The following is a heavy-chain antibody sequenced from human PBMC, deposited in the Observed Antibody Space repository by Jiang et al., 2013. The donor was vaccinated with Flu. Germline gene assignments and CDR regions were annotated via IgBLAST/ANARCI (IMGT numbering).Heavy chain of an antibody. CDR2: IYPGDSDT. CDR1: GYSFTSYW. Sequence: GAEVKKPGESLKISCKGSGYSFTSYWIGWVRQMPGKGLEWMGIIYPGDSDTTYSPSFQGQVTISVDKFIDTAYLQWSSLKASDTAMYYCASGGHESSGHYVGGFYYWGQGTLVTVSS. J-gene: IGHJ4*02. V-gene: IGHV5-51*01. D-gene: IGHD3-22*01. CDR3: ASGGHESSGHYVGGFYY.